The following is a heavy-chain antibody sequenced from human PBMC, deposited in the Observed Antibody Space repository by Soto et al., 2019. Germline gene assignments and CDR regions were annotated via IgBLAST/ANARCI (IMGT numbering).Heavy chain of an antibody. J-gene: IGHJ6*02. CDR3: AKTKYYYDSSGYYDYYYYGMDV. CDR2: ISGSGGST. V-gene: IGHV3-23*01. D-gene: IGHD3-22*01. CDR1: GFTFSSYA. Sequence: PGGSLRLSCAASGFTFSSYAMSWVRQAPGKGLEWVSAISGSGGSTYYADSVMGRFTISRDNSKNTLYLQMNSLRAEDTAVYYCAKTKYYYDSSGYYDYYYYGMDVWGQGTTVTVSS.